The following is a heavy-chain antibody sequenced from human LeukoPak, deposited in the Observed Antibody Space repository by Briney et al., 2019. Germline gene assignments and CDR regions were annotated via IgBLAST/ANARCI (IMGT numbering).Heavy chain of an antibody. J-gene: IGHJ4*02. Sequence: ASVKVSCKASGYTFTSYGISWMRQAPGQGLEWMGWISAYNGNTDYAQKFQGRVIMTADTSTTTAHMELRSLRSDDTAVYYCARGRLKRVPFTKVAGALDYWGQGTRVTVSS. CDR3: ARGRLKRVPFTKVAGALDY. CDR1: GYTFTSYG. V-gene: IGHV1-18*01. CDR2: ISAYNGNT. D-gene: IGHD6-19*01.